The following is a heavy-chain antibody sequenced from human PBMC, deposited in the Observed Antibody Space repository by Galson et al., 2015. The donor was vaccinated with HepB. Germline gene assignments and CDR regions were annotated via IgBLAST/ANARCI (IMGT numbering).Heavy chain of an antibody. Sequence: SLRLSCAASGFTFGDYAMSWFRQAPGKGLEWVGFIRSKAYGGTTEYAASVKGRFTISRDDSKSIAYLRMNSLKTEDTAVYYCTSPLAADYYYYGMDVWGQGTTVTVSS. CDR3: TSPLAADYYYYGMDV. J-gene: IGHJ6*02. V-gene: IGHV3-49*03. CDR2: IRSKAYGGTT. D-gene: IGHD6-13*01. CDR1: GFTFGDYA.